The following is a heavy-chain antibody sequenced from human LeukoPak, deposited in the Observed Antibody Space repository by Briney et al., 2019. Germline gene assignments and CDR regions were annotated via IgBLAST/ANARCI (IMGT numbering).Heavy chain of an antibody. CDR3: ARAGYYGSGSPLQIYYYGMDG. CDR1: GGSFSGYY. CDR2: INHSGST. J-gene: IGHJ6*02. V-gene: IGHV4-34*01. Sequence: SETLSLTCAVYGGSFSGYYWSWIRQPPRQGLEWIGEINHSGSTNYNPSLKSRVTISVDTSKNQLSLKLSSVTAADPAVSYCARAGYYGSGSPLQIYYYGMDGWGQATTVTVSS. D-gene: IGHD3-10*01.